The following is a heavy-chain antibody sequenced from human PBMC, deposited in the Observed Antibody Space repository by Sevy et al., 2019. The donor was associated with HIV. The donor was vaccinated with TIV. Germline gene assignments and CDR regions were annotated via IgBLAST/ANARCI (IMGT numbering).Heavy chain of an antibody. CDR1: GGTFSRSA. CDR2: IITIFGTT. D-gene: IGHD6-13*01. J-gene: IGHJ5*02. Sequence: ASVKVSCKASGGTFSRSAISWMRQAPGQGLEWMGGIITIFGTTNYARNFQGRLTITADESTSAAYMELGSLTSEDSAVYYCARLGAAGLAGWFDPWGQGTLVTVSS. V-gene: IGHV1-69*13. CDR3: ARLGAAGLAGWFDP.